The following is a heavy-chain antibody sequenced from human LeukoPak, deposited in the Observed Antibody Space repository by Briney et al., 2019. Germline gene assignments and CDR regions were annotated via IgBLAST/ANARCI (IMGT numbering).Heavy chain of an antibody. D-gene: IGHD3-10*01. Sequence: GASVNVSCKASVYTFINYAMHWVRQAPGQRLEWMGWINAGNGNTKYSQKFQGRVTITRDTSASTGYMELSSLSSEDTAVYYCARGRYGSGARPPRYYYCCDMDVWGKGTTVTVSS. CDR3: ARGRYGSGARPPRYYYCCDMDV. CDR1: VYTFINYA. J-gene: IGHJ6*04. V-gene: IGHV1-3*01. CDR2: INAGNGNT.